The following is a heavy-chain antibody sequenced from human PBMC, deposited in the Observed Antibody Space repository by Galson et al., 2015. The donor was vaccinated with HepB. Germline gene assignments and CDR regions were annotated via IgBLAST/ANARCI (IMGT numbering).Heavy chain of an antibody. CDR3: ANSYYDSSGSNDY. J-gene: IGHJ4*02. CDR2: ISDSGRST. Sequence: SLRLSCAASGFTFSSYAMSWVRQAPGKGLEWVSFISDSGRSTYYADSVKGRFTISRDNSKSTLYLQMNSLRAEDTAVYYCANSYYDSSGSNDYWGQGTLVTVSS. CDR1: GFTFSSYA. V-gene: IGHV3-23*01. D-gene: IGHD3-22*01.